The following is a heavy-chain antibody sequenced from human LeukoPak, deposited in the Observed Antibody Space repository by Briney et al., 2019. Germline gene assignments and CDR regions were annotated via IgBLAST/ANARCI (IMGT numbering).Heavy chain of an antibody. J-gene: IGHJ5*02. CDR1: GGSFSGYY. CDR2: INHSGST. Sequence: SETLSLTCAVYGGSFSGYYWSWIRQPPGKGLEWIGEINHSGSTNHNPSLKSRVTISVDTSKNQFSLKLSSVTAADTAVYYCASKGIAAAGNIGWFDPWGQGTLVTVSS. CDR3: ASKGIAAAGNIGWFDP. D-gene: IGHD6-13*01. V-gene: IGHV4-34*01.